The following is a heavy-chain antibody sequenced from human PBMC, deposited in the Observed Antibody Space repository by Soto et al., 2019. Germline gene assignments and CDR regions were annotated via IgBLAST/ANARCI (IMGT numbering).Heavy chain of an antibody. J-gene: IGHJ4*02. CDR2: ISYTVHA. V-gene: IGHV4-59*01. D-gene: IGHD5-18*01. Sequence: HVQLQESGPGLVKPSEPLSLTCSVSAGSISRYYWGWVRQSPGEGLEWIAHISYTVHASYNPSLKSRVNISLDTSKNQIALSLMSVTAADTAVSYCVVSLMSRAMEAFDYWGQGTLVTVTS. CDR1: AGSISRYY. CDR3: VVSLMSRAMEAFDY.